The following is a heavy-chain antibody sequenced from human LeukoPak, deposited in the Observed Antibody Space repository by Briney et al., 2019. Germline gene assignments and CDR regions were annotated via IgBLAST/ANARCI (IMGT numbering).Heavy chain of an antibody. J-gene: IGHJ4*02. CDR2: IWSDATGQ. D-gene: IGHD4-11*01. CDR1: GFTYSHYG. Sequence: GGSLRLSCAASGFTYSHYGMHWVRQAPGKGLGWVGVIWSDATGQYYADAVKGRFTISRDNSRKTVYLQTNSLRGEDTAVYYCAKDAQRGFDYSNSLEYWGQGILVTVSP. V-gene: IGHV3-33*06. CDR3: AKDAQRGFDYSNSLEY.